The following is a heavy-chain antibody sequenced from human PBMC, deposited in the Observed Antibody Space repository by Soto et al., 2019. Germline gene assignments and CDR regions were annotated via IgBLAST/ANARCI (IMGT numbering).Heavy chain of an antibody. CDR2: ISYDGSNK. Sequence: QVQLVESGGGVVQPGRSLRLSCAASGFTFSSYGMHWVRQAPGKGLEWVAVISYDGSNKYDADSVKGRFTISRDNSKNTLYLQMNSLRAEDTAVYYCAKDVGDIVVVVAATSAFDIWGQGTMVTVSS. J-gene: IGHJ3*02. CDR1: GFTFSSYG. CDR3: AKDVGDIVVVVAATSAFDI. D-gene: IGHD2-15*01. V-gene: IGHV3-30*18.